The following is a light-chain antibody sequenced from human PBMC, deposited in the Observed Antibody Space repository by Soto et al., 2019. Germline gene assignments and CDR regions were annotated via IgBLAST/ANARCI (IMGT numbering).Light chain of an antibody. CDR1: SADVAGY. J-gene: IGLJ1*01. Sequence: QSVLTQPRSVSGSPGQSVTISCLGTSADVAGYVSWYQQHPGKPPKLLIYDFNKRPSGVPGRFSGSKSGNTASLTISGLHADDAAHCSCGSFEGSFVTVFESGTKV. CDR3: GSFEGSFVTV. CDR2: DFN. V-gene: IGLV2-11*01.